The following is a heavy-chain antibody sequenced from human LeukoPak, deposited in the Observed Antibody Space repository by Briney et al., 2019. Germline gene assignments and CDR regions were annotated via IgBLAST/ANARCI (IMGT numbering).Heavy chain of an antibody. Sequence: SETLSLTCAVYGGSFSGYYWSWIRQPPGKGLEWIGEINHSGSTNYNPSLKSRVTISVDTSKNQFSLKLSSVTAADTAVYYCARVSSGYYYFLDYWGQGTLVTVSS. CDR3: ARVSSGYYYFLDY. D-gene: IGHD3-22*01. CDR1: GGSFSGYY. CDR2: INHSGST. V-gene: IGHV4-34*01. J-gene: IGHJ4*02.